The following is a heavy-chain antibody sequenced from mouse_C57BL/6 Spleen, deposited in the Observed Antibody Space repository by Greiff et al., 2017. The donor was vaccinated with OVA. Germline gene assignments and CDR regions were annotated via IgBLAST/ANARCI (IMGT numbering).Heavy chain of an antibody. V-gene: IGHV1-50*01. J-gene: IGHJ4*01. D-gene: IGHD2-5*01. Sequence: VKLQQPGAELVKPGASVKLSCKASGYTFTSYWMQWVKQRPGQGLEWIGEIDPSDSYTNYNQKFKGKATLTVDTSSSTAYMQLSSLTSEDSAVYYCARSYYSNYDYAMDYWGQGTSVTVSS. CDR1: GYTFTSYW. CDR2: IDPSDSYT. CDR3: ARSYYSNYDYAMDY.